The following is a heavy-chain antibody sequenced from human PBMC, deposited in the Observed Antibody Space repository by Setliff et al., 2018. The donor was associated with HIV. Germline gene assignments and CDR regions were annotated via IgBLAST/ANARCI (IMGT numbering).Heavy chain of an antibody. V-gene: IGHV3-15*01. Sequence: PGGSLRLSCVASGFTVISKSMTWVRQAPGKGLEWVGHIKHQDVGGTAEYAAPVKGRFTISRDDSKNTVYLQMNSLKTEDTAVYFCTTDHDGSGRYYVTQVSWGQGTLVTVSS. CDR1: GFTVISKS. J-gene: IGHJ1*01. CDR3: TTDHDGSGRYYVTQVS. CDR2: IKHQDVGGTA. D-gene: IGHD3-22*01.